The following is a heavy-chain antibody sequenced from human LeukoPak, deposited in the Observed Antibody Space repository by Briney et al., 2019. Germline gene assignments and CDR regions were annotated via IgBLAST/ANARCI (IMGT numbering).Heavy chain of an antibody. J-gene: IGHJ3*02. CDR2: ISSSSSYI. D-gene: IGHD3-16*02. Sequence: GGSLRLSCAASGFTFSSYSMNWVRQAPGKGLEWVSSISSSSSYIYYADSVKGRFTISRDNAKNSLYLQMNSLRAEDTAVYYCARDVTVGGVIVMDAFDIWGQGTMVTVSS. V-gene: IGHV3-21*01. CDR1: GFTFSSYS. CDR3: ARDVTVGGVIVMDAFDI.